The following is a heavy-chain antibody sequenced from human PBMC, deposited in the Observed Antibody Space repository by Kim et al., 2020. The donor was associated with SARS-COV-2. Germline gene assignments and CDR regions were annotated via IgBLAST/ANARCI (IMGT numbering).Heavy chain of an antibody. Sequence: GGSLRLSCAASGFTFSSYAMSWVRQAPGKGLEWVSAISGGGGSTYYADSVKGRFTISRDNSKNTLYLQMNSLRAEDTAVYYCAKGRYFDWLSMARFDYWGQGTLVTVSS. D-gene: IGHD3-9*01. CDR3: AKGRYFDWLSMARFDY. CDR2: ISGGGGST. J-gene: IGHJ4*02. V-gene: IGHV3-23*01. CDR1: GFTFSSYA.